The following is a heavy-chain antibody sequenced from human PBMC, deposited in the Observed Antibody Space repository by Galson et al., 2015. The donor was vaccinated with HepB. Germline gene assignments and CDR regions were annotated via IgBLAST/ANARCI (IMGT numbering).Heavy chain of an antibody. CDR1: GGSISGSY. V-gene: IGHV4-59*01. D-gene: IGHD6-13*01. CDR3: AREPETSSWIDY. CDR2: IYYSGST. Sequence: ETLSLTCTVSGGSISGSYWSWVRQPPGQGLEWIGYIYYSGSTNYNPSLKSRVTISIDTSKNQFSLELSSVTAADTALYYCAREPETSSWIDYWGQGTQVTVSS. J-gene: IGHJ4*02.